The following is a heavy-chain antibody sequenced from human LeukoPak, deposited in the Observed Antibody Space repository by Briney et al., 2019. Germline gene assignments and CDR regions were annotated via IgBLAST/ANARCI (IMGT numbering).Heavy chain of an antibody. V-gene: IGHV3-30*02. D-gene: IGHD5-18*01. J-gene: IGHJ4*02. Sequence: GGSLRLSCAASGFTFSSCGMHWVRQAPGKGLEWVAFIRYDGSNKYYADSVKGRFTISRDNSKNTLYLQMNSLRAEDTAVYYCAKGGDTAMVHPIDYWGQGTLVTVSS. CDR3: AKGGDTAMVHPIDY. CDR1: GFTFSSCG. CDR2: IRYDGSNK.